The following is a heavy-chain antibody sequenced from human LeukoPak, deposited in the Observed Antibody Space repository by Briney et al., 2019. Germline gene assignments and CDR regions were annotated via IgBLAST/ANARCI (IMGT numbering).Heavy chain of an antibody. Sequence: PGGSLRLSCAASGFTFSSYAMSWVRQAPGKGLEWVSAISGSGGSTYYADSVRGRFTISRDNSKNTLYLQMNSLRAEDTAVYYCAKGSTVRWLRLFDPWGQGTLVTVSS. CDR1: GFTFSSYA. D-gene: IGHD5-12*01. CDR2: ISGSGGST. V-gene: IGHV3-23*01. J-gene: IGHJ5*02. CDR3: AKGSTVRWLRLFDP.